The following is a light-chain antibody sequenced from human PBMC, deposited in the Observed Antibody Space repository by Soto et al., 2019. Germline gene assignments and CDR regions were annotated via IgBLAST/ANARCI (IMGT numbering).Light chain of an antibody. Sequence: QSVLTQPPSASGSPGQSVTISCTGTTSDIGAYNYVSWYQQRPGKAPKLIIYEVTRRPSGVPDRIFGSKSYTTASLTVSGLQAEDEADYYCASLTTTNFVFGSGTKVTVL. CDR2: EVT. CDR3: ASLTTTNFV. V-gene: IGLV2-8*01. J-gene: IGLJ1*01. CDR1: TSDIGAYNY.